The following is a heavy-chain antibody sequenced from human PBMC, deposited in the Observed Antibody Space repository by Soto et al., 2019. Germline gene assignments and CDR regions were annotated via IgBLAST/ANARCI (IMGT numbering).Heavy chain of an antibody. D-gene: IGHD2-15*01. CDR3: ARVAVVTPYYYDGMDV. J-gene: IGHJ6*02. CDR1: GGSFSGYY. Sequence: QVQLQQWGAGLLKPSETLSLTCAVYGGSFSGYYWSWIRQPPGKGLEWIGEFNHSGSTNYNPSLKSRVTISVDTSKDQVSLKLSSVTAADTAVYYCARVAVVTPYYYDGMDVWGQGTTVTVSS. CDR2: FNHSGST. V-gene: IGHV4-34*01.